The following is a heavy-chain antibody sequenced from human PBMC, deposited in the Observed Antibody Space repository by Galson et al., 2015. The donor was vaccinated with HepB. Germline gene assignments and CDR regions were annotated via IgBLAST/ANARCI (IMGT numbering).Heavy chain of an antibody. J-gene: IGHJ4*02. V-gene: IGHV3-23*01. Sequence: SLRLSCAASGFTFSSYAMSWVRQAPGKGLEWVSAISGSGGSTYYADSVKGRFTISRDNSKNTLYLQMNSLRAEDTAVYYCAKVILGYCSGGSCPVRIFDYWGQGTLVTVSS. CDR1: GFTFSSYA. CDR2: ISGSGGST. CDR3: AKVILGYCSGGSCPVRIFDY. D-gene: IGHD2-15*01.